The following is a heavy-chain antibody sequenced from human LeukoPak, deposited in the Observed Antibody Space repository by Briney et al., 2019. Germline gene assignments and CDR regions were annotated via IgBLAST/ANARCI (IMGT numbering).Heavy chain of an antibody. CDR3: ARGTGCFTSWFDP. CDR1: GGSISSYY. Sequence: SETLSLTCTVSGGSISSYYWSWIRQPPGKGLEWIGYIYYSGSTNYNPSLKSRVTISVDTSKNQFSLKLSSVTAADTAVYYCARGTGCFTSWFDPWGQGTLVTVSS. J-gene: IGHJ5*02. CDR2: IYYSGST. V-gene: IGHV4-59*01. D-gene: IGHD1-14*01.